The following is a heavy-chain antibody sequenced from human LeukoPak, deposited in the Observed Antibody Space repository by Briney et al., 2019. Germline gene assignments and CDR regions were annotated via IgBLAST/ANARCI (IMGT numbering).Heavy chain of an antibody. CDR3: AREGRVGFDP. CDR1: GGCISSGGYS. CDR2: IYHSGST. Sequence: LSETRSLTCAVSGGCISSGGYSWSWIRQPPGKGLEWIGYIYHSGSTYYNPSLKSRVTISVDRSKNQFSLKLSSVTAADTAVYYCAREGRVGFDPWGQGTLVTVSS. V-gene: IGHV4-30-2*01. J-gene: IGHJ5*02.